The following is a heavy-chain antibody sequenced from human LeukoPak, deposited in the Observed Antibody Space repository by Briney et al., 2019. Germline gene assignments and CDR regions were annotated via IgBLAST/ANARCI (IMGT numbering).Heavy chain of an antibody. CDR3: TKWPPGAFDI. CDR1: GFTFSSYG. CDR2: ISYDGSNK. Sequence: GGSLRLSCAASGFTFSSYGMHWVRQAPGKGLEWVAVISYDGSNKYYGDSVKGRFTISRDNSKNTLYPQMNSLRAEDTAEYYCTKWPPGAFDIWGQGTMVTVSS. J-gene: IGHJ3*02. D-gene: IGHD5-12*01. V-gene: IGHV3-30*18.